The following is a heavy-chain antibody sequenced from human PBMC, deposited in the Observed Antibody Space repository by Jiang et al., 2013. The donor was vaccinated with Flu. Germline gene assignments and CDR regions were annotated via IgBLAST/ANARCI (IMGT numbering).Heavy chain of an antibody. CDR2: VNPSGGNT. J-gene: IGHJ6*02. CDR3: ARGLRGYGYEFYYYGLDV. V-gene: IGHV1-46*01. Sequence: QLVESGAEVKKPGASVKVSCKSSGYSFTDYYMHWVRQAPGQGLEWLGVVNPSGGNTNFPQKFQGRVTMTRDTSTSTVYMELSSLRSEDTALYFCARGLRGYGYEFYYYGLDVWGQGTTVTVSS. CDR1: GYSFTDYY. D-gene: IGHD5-18*01.